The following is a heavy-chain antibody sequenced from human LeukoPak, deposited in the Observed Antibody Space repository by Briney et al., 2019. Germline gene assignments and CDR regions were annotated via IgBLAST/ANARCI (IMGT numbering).Heavy chain of an antibody. D-gene: IGHD5-18*01. CDR3: VRGGHTAMADY. Sequence: PGGSLRLSCAASGFTFSTYDMHWVRQATGKGLEWVSGIGNDGGTYYAGSVKGRFTISRENVKNSLFLQMNSLRAGDTAVYYCVRGGHTAMADYWGQGTLVTVSS. CDR2: IGNDGGT. J-gene: IGHJ4*02. V-gene: IGHV3-13*01. CDR1: GFTFSTYD.